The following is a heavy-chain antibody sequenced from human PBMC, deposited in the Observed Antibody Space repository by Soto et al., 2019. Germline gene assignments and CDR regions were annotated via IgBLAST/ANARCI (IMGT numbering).Heavy chain of an antibody. D-gene: IGHD2-15*01. CDR3: VRGRSDSLMDV. J-gene: IGHJ6*02. V-gene: IGHV3-48*02. CDR1: GFTLNSFS. CDR2: ISSSRATI. Sequence: SLRLSCAGSGFTLNSFSMNWVRQAPGKGLEWVSYISSSRATIYYADSVKGRFTISRDDAKNSLYLQMNSLRDDDTAVYYCVRGRSDSLMDVWGQGTTVTVSS.